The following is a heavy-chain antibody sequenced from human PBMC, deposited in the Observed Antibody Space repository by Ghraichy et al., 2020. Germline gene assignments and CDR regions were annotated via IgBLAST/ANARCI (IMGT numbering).Heavy chain of an antibody. J-gene: IGHJ4*02. Sequence: GGSLRLSCAASGFTFETNWMSWVRQAPGKGLEWVANIQQNGNAKHYVDSVKGRFTISRDNTKSSLYLQMNSLRADDTAVYYCVRDVSGAMGAYWGQGTLVTVSS. CDR2: IQQNGNAK. CDR1: GFTFETNW. CDR3: VRDVSGAMGAY. D-gene: IGHD5-18*01. V-gene: IGHV3-7*01.